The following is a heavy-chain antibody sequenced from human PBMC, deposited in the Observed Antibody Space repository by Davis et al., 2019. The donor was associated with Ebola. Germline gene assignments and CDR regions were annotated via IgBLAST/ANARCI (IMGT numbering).Heavy chain of an antibody. Sequence: GESLKISCAASGFTFSNAWMSWVRQAPGKGLEWVGRIKSKTDGGTTDYAAPVKGRFTISSDDSKTTLYLQMNSLKTEDTAVYYCTTDLVVDTAMAAYYYDMDVWGKGTTVTVSS. J-gene: IGHJ6*04. CDR1: GFTFSNAW. V-gene: IGHV3-15*01. CDR2: IKSKTDGGTT. CDR3: TTDLVVDTAMAAYYYDMDV. D-gene: IGHD5-18*01.